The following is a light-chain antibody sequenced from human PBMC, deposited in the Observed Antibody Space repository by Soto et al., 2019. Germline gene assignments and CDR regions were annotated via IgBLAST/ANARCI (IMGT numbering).Light chain of an antibody. CDR1: SSDIGDYDY. Sequence: QSALTQPASVSGSPGQSITLSCIGTSSDIGDYDYVSWYQRHPGRAPQLIIFDVNNRPSGVSNRFSGSKSGNTASLTISGLQADDEADYYCTSYSSGSTHVVFGGGTKVTVL. CDR2: DVN. J-gene: IGLJ2*01. V-gene: IGLV2-14*01. CDR3: TSYSSGSTHVV.